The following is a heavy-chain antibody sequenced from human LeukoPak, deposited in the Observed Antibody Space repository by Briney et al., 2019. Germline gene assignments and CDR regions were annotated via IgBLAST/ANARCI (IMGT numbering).Heavy chain of an antibody. D-gene: IGHD5-18*01. CDR3: ARGGGYSYGYRGLGY. CDR1: GGSFSGYY. J-gene: IGHJ4*02. Sequence: SETLSLTCAVYGGSFSGYYWSWIRQPPGKGLEWIGEINHSGSTNYNPSLKSRVAISVDTSKNQLSLKLSSVTAADTAVYYCARGGGYSYGYRGLGYWGQGTLVTVSS. CDR2: INHSGST. V-gene: IGHV4-34*01.